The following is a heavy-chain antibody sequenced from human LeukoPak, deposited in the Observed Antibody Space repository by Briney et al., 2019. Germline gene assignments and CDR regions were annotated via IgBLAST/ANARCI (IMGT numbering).Heavy chain of an antibody. J-gene: IGHJ6*04. CDR1: GFTFSSYW. V-gene: IGHV3-23*01. D-gene: IGHD3-10*02. CDR3: AELGITMIGGV. Sequence: GGSLRLSCAASGFTFSSYWMHWVRQAPGKGLEWVSNISGSGGSTYYADSVKGRFTISRDISKNSLYLQMNSLRAEDTAVYYCAELGITMIGGVWGKGTTVTISS. CDR2: ISGSGGST.